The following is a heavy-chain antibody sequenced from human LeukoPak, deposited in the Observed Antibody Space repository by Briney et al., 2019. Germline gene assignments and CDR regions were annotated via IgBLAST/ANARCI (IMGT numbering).Heavy chain of an antibody. CDR1: GFTFSSYA. CDR3: TRDILSGWYYFDF. D-gene: IGHD6-19*01. CDR2: IRSKRYGGAT. J-gene: IGHJ4*02. V-gene: IGHV3-49*04. Sequence: QPGGSLRLSCAASGFTFSSYAMSWVRQAPGKGLEWVGFIRSKRYGGATEYAASVKGRFTISRDDSKSVAYLHMNSLKTEDTAVYYCTRDILSGWYYFDFWGQGTLVTVSS.